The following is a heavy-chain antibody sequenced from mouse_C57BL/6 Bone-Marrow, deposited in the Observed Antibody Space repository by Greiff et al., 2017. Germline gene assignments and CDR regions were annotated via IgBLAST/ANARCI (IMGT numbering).Heavy chain of an antibody. CDR1: GFTFSSYG. J-gene: IGHJ4*01. CDR3: ARHKATVVATDY. Sequence: EVHLVESGGDLVKPGGSLKLSCAASGFTFSSYGMSWVRQTPDKRLEWVATISSGGSYTYYPDSVKGRFTISRDNAKNTLYRQMSSLKSEDTAMYYCARHKATVVATDYWGQGTSVTVSS. V-gene: IGHV5-6*01. CDR2: ISSGGSYT. D-gene: IGHD1-1*01.